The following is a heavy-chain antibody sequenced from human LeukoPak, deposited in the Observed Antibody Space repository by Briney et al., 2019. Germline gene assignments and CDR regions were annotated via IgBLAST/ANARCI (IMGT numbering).Heavy chain of an antibody. CDR3: ARDYCSSTSCLFDY. CDR2: INPNSGDT. V-gene: IGHV1-2*06. Sequence: GVSLRLSCAASGFTFSSYAMHWVRQAPGQGLEWMGRINPNSGDTNYAQKFQGRVTMTRDTSISTAYMELSRLRSDDTAVYYCARDYCSSTSCLFDYWGQGTLVTVYS. J-gene: IGHJ4*02. CDR1: GFTFSSYA. D-gene: IGHD2-2*01.